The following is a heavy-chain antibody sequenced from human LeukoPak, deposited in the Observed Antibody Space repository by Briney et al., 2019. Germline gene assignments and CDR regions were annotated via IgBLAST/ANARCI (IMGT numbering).Heavy chain of an antibody. D-gene: IGHD3-10*01. CDR3: ARRSVRGDPLYFDY. V-gene: IGHV4-34*01. CDR2: IYYSGST. J-gene: IGHJ4*02. CDR1: GGSFSGYY. Sequence: SETLSLTCAVYGGSFSGYYWSWIRQPPGKGLEWIGNIYYSGSTYYNPSLKSRVTISVDTSKNQFSLNLSSVTAADTAVYYCARRSVRGDPLYFDYWGREPWSPSPQ.